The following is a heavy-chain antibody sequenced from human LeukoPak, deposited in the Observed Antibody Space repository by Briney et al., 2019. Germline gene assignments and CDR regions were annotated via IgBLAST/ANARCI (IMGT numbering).Heavy chain of an antibody. CDR3: AKAKYDILTGYPWGYFDY. CDR1: GFTVSSNY. D-gene: IGHD3-9*01. V-gene: IGHV3-53*01. J-gene: IGHJ4*02. Sequence: GGSLRLSCAASGFTVSSNYMSWVRQAPGKGLEWVSVIYSGGSTYYADSVKGRFTISRDNSKNTLYLQMNSLRAEDTAVYYCAKAKYDILTGYPWGYFDYWGQGTLVTVSS. CDR2: IYSGGST.